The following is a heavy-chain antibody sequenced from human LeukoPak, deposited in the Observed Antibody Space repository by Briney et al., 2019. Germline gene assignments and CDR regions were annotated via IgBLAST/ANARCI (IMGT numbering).Heavy chain of an antibody. J-gene: IGHJ4*02. CDR1: GGSFSGYY. V-gene: IGHV4-34*01. CDR2: IYHSGST. D-gene: IGHD5-24*01. CDR3: ARHLKDDYNYLDFDS. Sequence: PSETLSLTCAVYGGSFSGYYWSWIRQPPGKGLEWIGEIYHSGSTNYNPSLKSRVTISVDTSKNQFSLKLSSVTAADTAVYYCARHLKDDYNYLDFDSWGQGTLVTVSS.